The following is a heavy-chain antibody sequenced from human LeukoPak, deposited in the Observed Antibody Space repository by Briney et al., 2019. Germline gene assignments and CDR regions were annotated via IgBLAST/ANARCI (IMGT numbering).Heavy chain of an antibody. CDR3: ATLGAYDRFDS. D-gene: IGHD5-12*01. V-gene: IGHV3-48*01. CDR1: GFTFSSYS. CDR2: ISSSSSPI. J-gene: IGHJ4*02. Sequence: GGSLRLSCAASGFTFSSYSMNWVRQAPGKGLEWVSYISSSSSPIYYAESVKGRFTISRDNAKNSLYLQMNSLRAEDTAVYYCATLGAYDRFDSWGQGTLVTVSS.